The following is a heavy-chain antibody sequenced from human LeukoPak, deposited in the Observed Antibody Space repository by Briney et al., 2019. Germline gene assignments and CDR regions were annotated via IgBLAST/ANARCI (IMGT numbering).Heavy chain of an antibody. J-gene: IGHJ4*02. V-gene: IGHV3-43*02. D-gene: IGHD6-19*01. CDR2: ISGDGGST. Sequence: PGRSLRLSCAASGFTFDDYAMHWVRQAPGKGLEWVSLISGDGGSTYYADSVKGRFTISRDNSKNSLYLQMNSLRTEDTALYYCAKDKDSSGHFDYWGQGTLVTVSS. CDR3: AKDKDSSGHFDY. CDR1: GFTFDDYA.